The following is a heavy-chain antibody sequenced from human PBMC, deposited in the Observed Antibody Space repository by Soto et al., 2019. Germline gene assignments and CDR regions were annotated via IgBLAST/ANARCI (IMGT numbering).Heavy chain of an antibody. CDR1: GGSISSGAYY. J-gene: IGHJ4*02. D-gene: IGHD3-16*01. CDR3: ARRYGGNFDY. CDR2: IYYSGSGST. Sequence: TLSLTCTVSGGSISSGAYYWTWIRQHPGKGLEWIGYIYYSGSGSTYYNPSLKSRVTISVDTSKNQFSLKLSSVTAADTAVYYCARRYGGNFDYWGQGTLVTVSS. V-gene: IGHV4-31*03.